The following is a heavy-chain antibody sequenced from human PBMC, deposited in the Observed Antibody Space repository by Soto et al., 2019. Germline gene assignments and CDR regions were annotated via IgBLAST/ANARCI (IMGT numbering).Heavy chain of an antibody. CDR3: ARWAYSSHYFDS. Sequence: QVQLVESGGGVVQPGRSLRLSCAASGFTFSSYGMHWVRQAPGKGLEWVAVIWYDGSNKYYADSVKGRFTISRDNSKNTLYLQMNSLRAEDTAVYYCARWAYSSHYFDSWGQGTLVTVSS. V-gene: IGHV3-33*01. J-gene: IGHJ4*02. D-gene: IGHD6-13*01. CDR2: IWYDGSNK. CDR1: GFTFSSYG.